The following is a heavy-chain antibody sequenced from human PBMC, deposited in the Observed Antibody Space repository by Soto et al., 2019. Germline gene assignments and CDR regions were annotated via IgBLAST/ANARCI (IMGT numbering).Heavy chain of an antibody. V-gene: IGHV3-21*01. CDR3: ARVLDYYDPYYYYGMDV. J-gene: IGHJ6*02. Sequence: EVQLVESGGGLVKPGGSLRLSCAASGFTYSSYSMNWVRQAPGKGLEWVSSISSSSGYIYYADSVKGRFTISRDNAKNSLSLQMNSLRAEDTAVYYCARVLDYYDPYYYYGMDVWGLGTTVTVSS. CDR2: ISSSSGYI. D-gene: IGHD3-22*01. CDR1: GFTYSSYS.